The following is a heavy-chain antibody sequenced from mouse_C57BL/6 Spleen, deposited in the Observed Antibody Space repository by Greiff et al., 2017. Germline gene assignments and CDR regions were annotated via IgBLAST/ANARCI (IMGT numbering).Heavy chain of an antibody. J-gene: IGHJ2*01. CDR2: INPNYGTT. D-gene: IGHD3-2*02. CDR3: ARENSSGSSYYFDY. Sequence: EVQLQESGPELVKPGASVKISCKASGYSFTDYNMNWVKQSNGKSLEWIGVINPNYGTTSYNQKFKGKATLTVDQSSSTAYMQLNSLTSEDSAVYYCARENSSGSSYYFDYWGQGTTLTGSS. V-gene: IGHV1-39*01. CDR1: GYSFTDYN.